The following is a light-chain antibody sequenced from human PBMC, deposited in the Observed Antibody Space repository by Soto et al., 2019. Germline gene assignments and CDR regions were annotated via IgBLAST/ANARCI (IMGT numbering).Light chain of an antibody. Sequence: DIVMTQSPLSLPVTPGEPASISCRSSQSLLYSNGYNYLDWYLQKPGQSPQLLIYLGSNRASGVPDRFSGSGPGTDFTLKISRVEAEDVGVYYCMQALQTPPTFGQGTKLEIK. CDR3: MQALQTPPT. J-gene: IGKJ2*01. CDR2: LGS. V-gene: IGKV2-28*01. CDR1: QSLLYSNGYNY.